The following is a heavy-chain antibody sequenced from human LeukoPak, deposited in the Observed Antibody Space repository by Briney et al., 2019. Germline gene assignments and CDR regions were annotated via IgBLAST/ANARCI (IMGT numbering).Heavy chain of an antibody. V-gene: IGHV4-30-2*01. Sequence: SETLSLTCAVSGGSISSGGYSWCWIRQPPGKGLEWIGYIYHSGSTYYNPSLKSRVTISVDRSKNQFSLKLSSVTAADTAVYYCARGDYKRWFDYWGQGTLVTVSS. CDR1: GGSISSGGYS. D-gene: IGHD3-16*01. CDR2: IYHSGST. J-gene: IGHJ4*02. CDR3: ARGDYKRWFDY.